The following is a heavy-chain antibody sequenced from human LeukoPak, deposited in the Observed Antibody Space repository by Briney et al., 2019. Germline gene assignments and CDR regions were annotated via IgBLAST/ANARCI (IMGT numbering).Heavy chain of an antibody. CDR3: ARERFRAFDI. V-gene: IGHV4-59*01. Sequence: SETLSLTCTVSGGSISSYYWSWIRQPPGKGLEWIGYIYYSGSTNYNPSLKSRVAISVDTSKNQFSLKLSSVTAADTAVYYCARERFRAFDIWGQGTMVTVSS. CDR2: IYYSGST. J-gene: IGHJ3*02. CDR1: GGSISSYY. D-gene: IGHD3-10*01.